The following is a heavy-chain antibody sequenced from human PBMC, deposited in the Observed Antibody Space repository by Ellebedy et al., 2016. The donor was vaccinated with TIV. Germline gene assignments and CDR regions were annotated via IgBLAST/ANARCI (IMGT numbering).Heavy chain of an antibody. D-gene: IGHD2-8*01. J-gene: IGHJ4*02. CDR3: ARDVAPAGYPMGYLDY. V-gene: IGHV3-33*01. Sequence: GESLKISCAASGFTFSNYGMHWVRQAPGKGLEWVALIWYDGSRKFHEDSVKGRFTISRDNSRNTVYLQMDSLRVEDTAIYYCARDVAPAGYPMGYLDYWGQGTPVTVSS. CDR1: GFTFSNYG. CDR2: IWYDGSRK.